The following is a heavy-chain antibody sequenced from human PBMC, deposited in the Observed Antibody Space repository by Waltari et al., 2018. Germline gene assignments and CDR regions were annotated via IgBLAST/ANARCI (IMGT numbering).Heavy chain of an antibody. V-gene: IGHV3-53*02. D-gene: IGHD4-17*01. CDR2: IYSGGKT. CDR1: GFTVTTNY. J-gene: IGHJ4*02. CDR3: ARQIDHADYGGGFDF. Sequence: EVQLVETGGGLRQPGGSLRLSCAVSGFTVTTNYMSWVRQAPGKGREWVSVIYSGGKTYYADSVKGRFTISIDKSKNTLLLQMNSLRAEDTAVYYCARQIDHADYGGGFDFWGQGTLVTVSS.